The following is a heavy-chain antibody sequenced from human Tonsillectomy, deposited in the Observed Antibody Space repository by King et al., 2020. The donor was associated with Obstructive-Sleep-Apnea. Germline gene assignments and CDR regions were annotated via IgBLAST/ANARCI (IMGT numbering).Heavy chain of an antibody. V-gene: IGHV1-2*02. CDR2: INPNSGGT. J-gene: IGHJ4*02. CDR1: GYTFTDYY. D-gene: IGHD2-15*01. CDR3: VRKISVAPTPFDY. Sequence: VQLVESGAEVKEPGASVKVSCKTSGYTFTDYYIHWVRQAPGQGLEWMGWINPNSGGTNYAQKFQGGVTMTRDTSISTVYMELSRLRSDDTAVYYCVRKISVAPTPFDYWGLGTLVTVSS.